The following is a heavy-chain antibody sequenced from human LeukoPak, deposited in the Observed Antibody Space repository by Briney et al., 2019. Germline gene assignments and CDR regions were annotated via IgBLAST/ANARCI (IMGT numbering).Heavy chain of an antibody. CDR1: GYTFTGYY. Sequence: ASVKVSCKASGYTFTGYYMHWVRQAPEQGLEWMGWINPNSGGTNYAQKFQGRVTMTRDTSISTAYMELSRLRSDDTAVYYCARADWNDGEIDYWGQGTLVTVSS. CDR2: INPNSGGT. CDR3: ARADWNDGEIDY. J-gene: IGHJ4*02. V-gene: IGHV1-2*02. D-gene: IGHD1-1*01.